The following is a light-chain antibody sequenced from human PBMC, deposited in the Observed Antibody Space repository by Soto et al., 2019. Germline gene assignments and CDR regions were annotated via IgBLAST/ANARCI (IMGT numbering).Light chain of an antibody. CDR2: AAS. Sequence: DIQMTQSPSSLPVSDGDRVTINCRASQDIRNYLAWYRQKPGKVPRLLIYAASTLQSGVPSRFSGSGSGTEFTLTFGVRQPEDFATYYGQHDNIYAEAFGQGTKGDI. CDR3: QHDNIYAEA. J-gene: IGKJ1*01. CDR1: QDIRNY. V-gene: IGKV1-27*01.